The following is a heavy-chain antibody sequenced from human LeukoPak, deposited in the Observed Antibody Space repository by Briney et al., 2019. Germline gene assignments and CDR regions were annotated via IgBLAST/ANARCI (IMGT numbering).Heavy chain of an antibody. V-gene: IGHV3-20*04. J-gene: IGHJ6*03. D-gene: IGHD3-16*01. CDR1: GFIFDDYD. Sequence: GGSLRLYCATSGFIFDDYDMRWVRQAPGKGLEWVSGISWNGGSTGYADSVKGRFTISRDNSKNTLYLQMHSLRAEDTALYYCAKPVIPSAYQGTYYMDVWGKGTTVTVSS. CDR2: ISWNGGST. CDR3: AKPVIPSAYQGTYYMDV.